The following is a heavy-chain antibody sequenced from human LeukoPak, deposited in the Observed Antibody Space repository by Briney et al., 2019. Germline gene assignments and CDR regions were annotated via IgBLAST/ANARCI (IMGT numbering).Heavy chain of an antibody. CDR2: ISSNGGST. D-gene: IGHD4-17*01. V-gene: IGHV3-64*01. J-gene: IGHJ4*02. CDR1: GFTFSSYA. CDR3: ANGEVYFDY. Sequence: SGGSLRLSCAASGFTFSSYAMHWVRQAPGKGLEYVSAISSNGGSTYYANSVKGRFTISRDNSKNTLYLQMNSLRAEDTAVYYCANGEVYFDYWGQGTLVTVSS.